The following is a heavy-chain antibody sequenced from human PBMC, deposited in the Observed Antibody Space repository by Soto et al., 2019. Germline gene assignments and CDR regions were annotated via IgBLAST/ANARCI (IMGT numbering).Heavy chain of an antibody. CDR1: GYTFTIYH. CDR3: AREIRSGYYRYWYFDL. V-gene: IGHV1-2*02. CDR2: INPDSGGT. D-gene: IGHD6-25*01. J-gene: IGHJ2*01. Sequence: QVQLVQSGAEVKKPGASVKVSCTASGYTFTIYHLHWVRQAPGQGLEWMGWINPDSGGTKYEQKFQGGVTMTRDTSTRIVYMEVRRLRSDDSAVYYCAREIRSGYYRYWYFDLWGGGTLVTVSS.